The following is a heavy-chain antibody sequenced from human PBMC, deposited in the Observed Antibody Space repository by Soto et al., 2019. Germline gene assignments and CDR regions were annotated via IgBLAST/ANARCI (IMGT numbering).Heavy chain of an antibody. J-gene: IGHJ5*02. V-gene: IGHV1-8*01. CDR2: MNPNSGNT. D-gene: IGHD4-17*01. CDR3: ARDIKYGDYSRWFDP. Sequence: QVQLVQSGAEVKKPGASVKVSCKASGYTFTSYDINWVRQATGQGLEYLGWMNPNSGNTGYVKKFQGRVTMTRDTSMSTAYMELSSLRSEDTAVYYCARDIKYGDYSRWFDPWGPGTLVTVSS. CDR1: GYTFTSYD.